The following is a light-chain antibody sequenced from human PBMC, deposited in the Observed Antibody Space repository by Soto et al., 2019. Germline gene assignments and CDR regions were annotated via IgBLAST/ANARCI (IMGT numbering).Light chain of an antibody. CDR1: QSIRTW. Sequence: DIQMTQSPSTLSASVGDRVTITCRASQSIRTWLAWYQQKPGKAPKLLISDASSLQSGVPSRFSGTGSATEFTLTISNLQPDDFATYYCQHYDDLPPIVFGQGTKLEIK. V-gene: IGKV1-5*01. J-gene: IGKJ2*01. CDR2: DAS. CDR3: QHYDDLPPIV.